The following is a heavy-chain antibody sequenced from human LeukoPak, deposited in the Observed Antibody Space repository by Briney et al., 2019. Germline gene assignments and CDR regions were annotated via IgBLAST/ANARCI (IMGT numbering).Heavy chain of an antibody. CDR3: ARSPWSEEYYSDY. CDR1: GFTVSSNY. D-gene: IGHD3-3*01. V-gene: IGHV3-66*01. Sequence: GGSLRLPCAASGFTVSSNYMSWARQAPGKGLEWVSVIYSGGSTYYADSVKGRFTISRDNSKNTLYLQMNSLRAEDTAVYYCARSPWSEEYYSDYWGQGTLVTVSS. CDR2: IYSGGST. J-gene: IGHJ4*02.